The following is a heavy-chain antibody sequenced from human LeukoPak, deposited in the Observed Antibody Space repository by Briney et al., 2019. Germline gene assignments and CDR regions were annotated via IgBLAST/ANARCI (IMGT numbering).Heavy chain of an antibody. CDR3: AREDEDTNSVDV. Sequence: PSQTLSLTCAVSGGSISSDGYSWSWIRQPPGKGLEWIGYIYHSGSTYYNPSLKSRVTISVDRSKNQFSLKLSSVTAADTAVYYCAREDEDTNSVDVWGQGTTVTVSS. D-gene: IGHD2-15*01. J-gene: IGHJ6*02. CDR2: IYHSGST. CDR1: GGSISSDGYS. V-gene: IGHV4-30-2*01.